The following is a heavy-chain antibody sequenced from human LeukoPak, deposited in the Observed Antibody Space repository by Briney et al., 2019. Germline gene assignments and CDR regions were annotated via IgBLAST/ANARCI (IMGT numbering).Heavy chain of an antibody. CDR3: ARGTHYDFWSGYFHLAGYFDY. D-gene: IGHD3-3*01. Sequence: SETLSLICTVAAGSISSYYWSWIRQPPGKGLEWMGYIYYSGSTNYNPSLKSRVTISVDTSKNQFSLKLSSVTTADTAVYYCARGTHYDFWSGYFHLAGYFDYWGQGTLVTVSS. CDR2: IYYSGST. J-gene: IGHJ4*02. V-gene: IGHV4-59*01. CDR1: AGSISSYY.